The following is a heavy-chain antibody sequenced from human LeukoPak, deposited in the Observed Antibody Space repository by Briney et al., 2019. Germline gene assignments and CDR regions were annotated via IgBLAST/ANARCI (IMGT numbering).Heavy chain of an antibody. J-gene: IGHJ4*02. CDR2: ISSGGSSI. V-gene: IGHV3-48*03. Sequence: GGSLRLSRAASGFTFSSYEMNWVRQAPGKGLEWVSYISSGGSSIYYADSVKGRFTISRDNAKNSLYLQMNSLRAEDTAVYYCARSSGWYTGFDFWGQGTLVTVSS. CDR1: GFTFSSYE. D-gene: IGHD6-19*01. CDR3: ARSSGWYTGFDF.